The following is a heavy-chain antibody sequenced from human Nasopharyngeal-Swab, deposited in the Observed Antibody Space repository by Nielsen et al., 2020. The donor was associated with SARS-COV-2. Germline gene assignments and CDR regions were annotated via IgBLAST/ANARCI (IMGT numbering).Heavy chain of an antibody. J-gene: IGHJ4*02. CDR3: ARDRYGSSSGVDY. D-gene: IGHD6-6*01. V-gene: IGHV4-34*01. CDR2: INHSGST. Sequence: WIRQPPGKGLEWIGEINHSGSTNYNPSLKSRVTISVDTSKNQFSLKLSSVTAADTAVYYCARDRYGSSSGVDYWGQGTLVTVSS.